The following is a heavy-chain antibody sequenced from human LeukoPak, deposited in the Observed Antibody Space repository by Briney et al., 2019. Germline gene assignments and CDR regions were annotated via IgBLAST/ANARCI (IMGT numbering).Heavy chain of an antibody. J-gene: IGHJ6*03. Sequence: ASVKVSCKASGYTFTIYGISWVRQAPGQGLEWMGWISAYNGNTNYAQKLQGRVTMTTDTSTSTAYMELRRLRSDDTAVYYCAREVSEYYDILTGYYPYYYYYYMDVWGKGTTVTVSS. V-gene: IGHV1-18*01. CDR1: GYTFTIYG. CDR2: ISAYNGNT. D-gene: IGHD3-9*01. CDR3: AREVSEYYDILTGYYPYYYYYYMDV.